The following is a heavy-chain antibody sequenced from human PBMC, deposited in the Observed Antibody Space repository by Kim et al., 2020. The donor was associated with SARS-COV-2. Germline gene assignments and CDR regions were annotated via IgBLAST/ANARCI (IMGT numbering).Heavy chain of an antibody. D-gene: IGHD5-18*01. CDR2: ISYDGNNK. CDR3: AKDLVGVQLWLSGFDP. Sequence: GGSLRLSCAASGFTFSSYGMHWVRQAPGKGLEWVAVISYDGNNKFYADSVKGRFTISRDNSKNTLYLQMNSLRAEDTAVYYCAKDLVGVQLWLSGFDPWGQGTLVTVSS. V-gene: IGHV3-30*18. CDR1: GFTFSSYG. J-gene: IGHJ5*02.